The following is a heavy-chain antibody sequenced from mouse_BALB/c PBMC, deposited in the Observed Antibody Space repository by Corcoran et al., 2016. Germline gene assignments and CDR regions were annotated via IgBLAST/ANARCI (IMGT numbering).Heavy chain of an antibody. D-gene: IGHD4-1*01. Sequence: QIQLVQSGPELKKPGETVKISCKASGYTFTNYGMNWVKQAPGKGLKWMGWINTYSGVPTYADDFKGRFAFSLETSASTAYLQINNLKDEDTATYSWGSAYWEYYAMDYWGKGTTVTVSS. J-gene: IGHJ4*01. CDR3: GSAYWEYYAMDY. CDR1: GYTFTNYG. CDR2: INTYSGVP. V-gene: IGHV9-3*01.